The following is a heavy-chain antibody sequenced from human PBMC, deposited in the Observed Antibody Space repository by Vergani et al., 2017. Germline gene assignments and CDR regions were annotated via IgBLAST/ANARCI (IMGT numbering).Heavy chain of an antibody. J-gene: IGHJ5*02. V-gene: IGHV3-23*01. CDR1: GFTFSSYA. CDR3: AKGKESGSYGRNWFDP. Sequence: EVQLLESGGGLVQPGGSLRLSCAASGFTFSSYAMSWVRQAPGKGLEWVSAISGSGGSTYYADSVKGRFTISRDNFKNTLYLQMNSLRAEDTAVCYCAKGKESGSYGRNWFDPWGQGTLVTVSS. D-gene: IGHD1-26*01. CDR2: ISGSGGST.